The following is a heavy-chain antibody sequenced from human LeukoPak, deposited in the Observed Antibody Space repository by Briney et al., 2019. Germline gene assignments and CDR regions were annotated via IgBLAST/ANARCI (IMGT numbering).Heavy chain of an antibody. J-gene: IGHJ4*02. Sequence: GGSLRLSCAASGVTFSSYWMHWVRQAPGKGLVWVSRIISDGSSTSYADSVKGRFTISRDNAKNTLYLQMNSLRADDTGIYYCARSGGRGWYPADYWGQGTLVTVSS. CDR3: ARSGGRGWYPADY. CDR1: GVTFSSYW. CDR2: IISDGSST. V-gene: IGHV3-74*01. D-gene: IGHD6-19*01.